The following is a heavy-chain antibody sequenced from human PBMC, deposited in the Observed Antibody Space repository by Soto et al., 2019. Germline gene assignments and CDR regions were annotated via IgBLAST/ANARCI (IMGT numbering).Heavy chain of an antibody. CDR2: IYHSGNT. CDR1: GGSISSGGYS. V-gene: IGHV4-30-2*01. CDR3: ARAGSGNSTSWYYVKY. J-gene: IGHJ4*02. Sequence: QLQLQESGSGLVEPSQTLSLTCAVSGGSISSGGYSWSWIRQPPGKGLEWVGYIYHSGNTHYSQALKSRVITSRDRSKNQFSLQLTSVTAADTAVYYSARAGSGNSTSWYYVKYWGQGILVTVSS. D-gene: IGHD2-2*01.